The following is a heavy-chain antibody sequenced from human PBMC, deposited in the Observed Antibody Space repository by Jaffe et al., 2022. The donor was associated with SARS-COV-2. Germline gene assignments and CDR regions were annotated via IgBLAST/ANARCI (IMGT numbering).Heavy chain of an antibody. CDR2: ISGSGGST. CDR1: GFTFSSYA. J-gene: IGHJ4*02. V-gene: IGHV3-23*01. D-gene: IGHD1-26*01. CDR3: AKGPGYGPRGVGATHIDY. Sequence: EVQLLESGGGLVQPGGSLRLSCAASGFTFSSYAMSWVRQAPGKGLEWVSAISGSGGSTYYADSVKGRFTISRDNSKNTLYLQMNSLRAEDTAVYYCAKGPGYGPRGVGATHIDYWGQGTLVTVSS.